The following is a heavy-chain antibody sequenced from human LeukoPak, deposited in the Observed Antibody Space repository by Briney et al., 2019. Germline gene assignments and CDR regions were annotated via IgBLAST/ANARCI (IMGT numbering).Heavy chain of an antibody. J-gene: IGHJ3*02. V-gene: IGHV4-30-4*01. CDR2: IYYSGST. CDR3: ARVGYSYGKQDDAFDI. CDR1: GGSISSGDYC. Sequence: SQTLSLTCTVSGGSISSGDYCWSWIRQPPGKGLEWIGYIYYSGSTYYNPSLKSRVTISVDTSKNQFSLKLSSVTAADTAVYYCARVGYSYGKQDDAFDIWGQGTMVTVSS. D-gene: IGHD5-18*01.